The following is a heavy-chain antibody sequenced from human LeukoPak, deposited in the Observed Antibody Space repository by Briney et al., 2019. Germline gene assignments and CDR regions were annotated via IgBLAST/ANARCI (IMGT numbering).Heavy chain of an antibody. CDR2: IYHSGST. CDR3: ARYYYDSSSYYFDY. D-gene: IGHD3-22*01. CDR1: GGSISSSNW. J-gene: IGHJ4*02. Sequence: PSVTLSLTCAVSGGSISSSNWWSWVRQPPGKGLEWIGEIYHSGSTNYNPSLKSRVTISVDKSKNQFSLKLSSVTAADTAVYYCARYYYDSSSYYFDYWGQGTLVTVSS. V-gene: IGHV4-4*02.